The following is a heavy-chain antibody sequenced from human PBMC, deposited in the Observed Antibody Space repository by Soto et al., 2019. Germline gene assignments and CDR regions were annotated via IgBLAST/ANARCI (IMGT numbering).Heavy chain of an antibody. CDR2: IWNDGSNK. CDR1: GFTFSSYG. CDR3: ARESVTTGGYWYFDL. Sequence: QVQLVESGGGVVQPGGSLRLSCAASGFTFSSYGMHWVRQAPGKGLEWVAVIWNDGSNKYYVDSVKGRFTISRDNSKNPVYLEMNSLRAEDTAVYYCARESVTTGGYWYFDLWGRGTLVTVSS. V-gene: IGHV3-33*01. D-gene: IGHD4-17*01. J-gene: IGHJ2*01.